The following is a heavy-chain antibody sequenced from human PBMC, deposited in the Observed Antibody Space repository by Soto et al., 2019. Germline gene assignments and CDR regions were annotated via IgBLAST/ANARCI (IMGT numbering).Heavy chain of an antibody. Sequence: QVQLVQSGAEVKKPGSSVNVSCKASGGTFSSYTIGWVRQAPGQGLEWMGRIIPILDIAYYAQKFQDRVTITADKSTGTAYMELSRLRSEDTAVYYCARVPPGYCSSTGCSHYDYWGQGTLVTVSS. V-gene: IGHV1-69*02. CDR2: IIPILDIA. J-gene: IGHJ4*02. CDR1: GGTFSSYT. D-gene: IGHD2-2*01. CDR3: ARVPPGYCSSTGCSHYDY.